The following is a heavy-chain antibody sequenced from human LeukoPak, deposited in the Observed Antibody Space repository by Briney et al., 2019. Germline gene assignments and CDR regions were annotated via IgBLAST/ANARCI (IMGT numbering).Heavy chain of an antibody. D-gene: IGHD3-22*01. CDR1: GFTFSDYY. Sequence: SGGSLRLSCAASGFTFSDYYMSWVRQAPGKGLEWVANIKQDGSEKYYVDSVKGRFTISRDNAKNSLYLQMNSLRAEDTAVYYCAREYYDNQFDYWGQGTLVTVSS. CDR3: AREYYDNQFDY. V-gene: IGHV3-7*01. CDR2: IKQDGSEK. J-gene: IGHJ4*02.